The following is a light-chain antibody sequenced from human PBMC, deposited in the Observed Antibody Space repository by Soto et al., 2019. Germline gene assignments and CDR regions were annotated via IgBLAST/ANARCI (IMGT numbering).Light chain of an antibody. CDR3: QQYKNGPYT. CDR2: LKS. CDR1: RSVGTT. J-gene: IGKJ2*01. Sequence: IVMTQSPATLSVSPGKEATFSARAGRSVGTTLSWNQQKPGQAPRLLIYLKSNRATDIPARFSGSGSETEFTLTISSLQSDDSAVYYCQQYKNGPYTFGQGTKLEIK. V-gene: IGKV3-15*01.